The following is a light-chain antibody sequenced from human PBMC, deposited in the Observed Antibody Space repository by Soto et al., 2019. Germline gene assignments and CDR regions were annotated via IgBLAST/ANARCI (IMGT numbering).Light chain of an antibody. V-gene: IGKV3-20*01. CDR2: GAS. Sequence: EIVLTQSPGTLSLSPGERATLSCRASQSVSSSYLAWYQQKPGQAPRLLIYGASSRATGIPDRFSGSGSGPDFTLTISRLEPEDFAVYYFQQYGSSRWTFGQGTKVEIK. CDR3: QQYGSSRWT. J-gene: IGKJ1*01. CDR1: QSVSSSY.